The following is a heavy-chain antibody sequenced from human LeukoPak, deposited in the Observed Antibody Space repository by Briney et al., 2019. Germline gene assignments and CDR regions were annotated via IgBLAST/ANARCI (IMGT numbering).Heavy chain of an antibody. CDR1: GYSISSGYL. D-gene: IGHD3-22*01. V-gene: IGHV4-38-2*02. Sequence: SETLSLTCTVSGYSISSGYLWGWIRQPPGKGLEWIGSIDGSGSSYYNPSLKSRVTISVDTSKNQFSLKLSSVTAADTAVYYCARHTKSGYYSSLDYWGQGTLVTVSS. CDR3: ARHTKSGYYSSLDY. CDR2: IDGSGSS. J-gene: IGHJ4*02.